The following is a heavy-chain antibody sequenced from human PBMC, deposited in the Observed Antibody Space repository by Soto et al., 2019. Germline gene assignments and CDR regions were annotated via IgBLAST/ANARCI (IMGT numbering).Heavy chain of an antibody. J-gene: IGHJ6*02. CDR2: ISGSGGST. Sequence: EVQLLESGGGLVQPGGSLRLSCAASGFTFSSYAMSWVRQAPGKGLEWVSAISGSGGSTYYADSVKGRFTISRDNSKNTLYLQMNSLRAEDTAVYYCARYCSGGSCYPDAYYYYYGMDVWGQGTTVTVSS. D-gene: IGHD2-15*01. V-gene: IGHV3-23*01. CDR1: GFTFSSYA. CDR3: ARYCSGGSCYPDAYYYYYGMDV.